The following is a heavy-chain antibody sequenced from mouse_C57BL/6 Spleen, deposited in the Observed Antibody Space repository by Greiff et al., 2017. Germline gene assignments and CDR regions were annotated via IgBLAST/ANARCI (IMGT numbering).Heavy chain of an antibody. CDR1: GYTFTSYW. J-gene: IGHJ4*01. Sequence: QVQQQPAAELVKPGASVKMSCKASGYTFTSYWLTWVKQRPGQGLEWIGDIYPGSGSTNDNEKFKSKATLTVDTSSSTAYMQLSSLTSEDYAVDYCARSRDSAMDYWGQGTSVTVSS. CDR2: IYPGSGST. CDR3: ARSRDSAMDY. V-gene: IGHV1-55*01.